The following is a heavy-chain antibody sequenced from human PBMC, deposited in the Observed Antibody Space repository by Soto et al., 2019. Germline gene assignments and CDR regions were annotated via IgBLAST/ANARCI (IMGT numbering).Heavy chain of an antibody. V-gene: IGHV4-39*01. CDR1: GGSISSSIYY. J-gene: IGHJ3*01. Sequence: QLQLQESGPGLVKPSETLSLTCTVSGGSISSSIYYWGWIRQPPGKGLQWVGSVYHSGSTYYNPSLRSRVTISVDASKNQFSLRLSSMAAADTAVYYCATPVGVEQQLVHDAFDLWGQGTMVAVSS. CDR2: VYHSGST. CDR3: ATPVGVEQQLVHDAFDL. D-gene: IGHD6-13*01.